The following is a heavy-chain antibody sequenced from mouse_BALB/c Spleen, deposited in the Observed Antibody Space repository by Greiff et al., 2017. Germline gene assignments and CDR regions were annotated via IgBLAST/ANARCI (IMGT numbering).Heavy chain of an antibody. CDR2: IRNKANGYTT. V-gene: IGHV7-3*02. J-gene: IGHJ3*01. CDR1: GFTFTDYY. Sequence: EVQRVESGGGLVQPGGSLRLSCATSGFTFTDYYMSWVRQPPGKALEWLGFIRNKANGYTTEYSASVKGRFTISRDNSQSILYLQMNTLRAEDSATYYCARDYDGGFAYWGQGTLVTVSA. CDR3: ARDYDGGFAY. D-gene: IGHD2-12*01.